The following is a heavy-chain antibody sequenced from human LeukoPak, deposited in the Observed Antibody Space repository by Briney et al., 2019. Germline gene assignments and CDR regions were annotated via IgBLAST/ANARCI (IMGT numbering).Heavy chain of an antibody. CDR1: GFTFDDYA. V-gene: IGHV3-9*01. Sequence: PGRSLRLSCAASGFTFDDYAMHWVRQAPGKGLEWVSGISWNSGSIGYADSVKGRFTISRDNAKNSLYLQMNSLRAEDTALYYCAKGKDYYYMDVWGEGTTVTVSS. J-gene: IGHJ6*03. CDR2: ISWNSGSI. CDR3: AKGKDYYYMDV.